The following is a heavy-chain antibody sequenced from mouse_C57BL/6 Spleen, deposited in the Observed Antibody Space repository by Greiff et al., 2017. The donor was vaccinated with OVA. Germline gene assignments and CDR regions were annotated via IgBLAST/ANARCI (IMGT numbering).Heavy chain of an antibody. V-gene: IGHV1-26*01. J-gene: IGHJ3*01. CDR1: GYTFTDYY. CDR3: ARDGSFAY. CDR2: INPNNGGT. D-gene: IGHD2-3*01. Sequence: EVQLQQSGPELVKPGASVKISCKASGYTFTDYYMNWVKQSHGKSLEWIGDINPNNGGTSYNQKFKGKATLTVDKSSSTAYMELRSLTSEDSAVYYCARDGSFAYGGQGTLVTVSA.